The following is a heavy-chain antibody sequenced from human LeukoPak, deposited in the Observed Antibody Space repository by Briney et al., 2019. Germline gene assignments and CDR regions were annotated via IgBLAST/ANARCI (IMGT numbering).Heavy chain of an antibody. CDR1: GFTFSSYA. V-gene: IGHV3-15*01. J-gene: IGHJ1*01. CDR3: TTVRGSSYQYFQR. CDR2: IKSKTDGGTT. Sequence: GGSLRLSCAASGFTFSSYAMSWVRQAPGKGLEWVGRIKSKTDGGTTDYAAPVKGRFTISRDDSKTTLYLQMNSLKSEDTAVYYCTTVRGSSYQYFQRWGQGTLVTVSS. D-gene: IGHD6-13*01.